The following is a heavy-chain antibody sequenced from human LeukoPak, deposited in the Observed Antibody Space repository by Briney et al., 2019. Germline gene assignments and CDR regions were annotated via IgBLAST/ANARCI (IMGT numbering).Heavy chain of an antibody. CDR1: GFTVSSNY. J-gene: IGHJ6*03. V-gene: IGHV3-66*01. CDR3: ARDPESGYDIYMDV. Sequence: PGGSLRLSCAASGFTVSSNYMNWVRQAPGKGLEWVSVIYSGGSTYYADSVKGRFTISRDNAKNSLYLQMNSLRAEDTAVYYCARDPESGYDIYMDVWGKGTTVTVSS. D-gene: IGHD5-12*01. CDR2: IYSGGST.